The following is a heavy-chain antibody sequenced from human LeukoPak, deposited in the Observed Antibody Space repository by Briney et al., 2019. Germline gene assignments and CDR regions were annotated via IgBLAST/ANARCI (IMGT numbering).Heavy chain of an antibody. V-gene: IGHV3-48*03. CDR1: GFTFSSYE. CDR3: AGNDYGDYGSYMDV. Sequence: PGGSLRLSCAASGFTFSSYEMNWVRQAPGKGLEWVSYISSSGSTIYYADSVKGRFTISRDNAKNSLYLQMNSLRAEDTAVYYCAGNDYGDYGSYMDVWGKGTTVTVSS. J-gene: IGHJ6*03. CDR2: ISSSGSTI. D-gene: IGHD4-17*01.